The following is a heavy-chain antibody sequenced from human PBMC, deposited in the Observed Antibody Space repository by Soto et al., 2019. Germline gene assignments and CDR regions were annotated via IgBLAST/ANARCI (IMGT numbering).Heavy chain of an antibody. V-gene: IGHV1-8*01. CDR3: ARTLYGDNVDY. J-gene: IGHJ4*02. CDR1: GYTFTSYD. D-gene: IGHD4-17*01. CDR2: MKPNSGNT. Sequence: QVQLVQSGAEVKKPGASVKVSCKASGYTFTSYDINWVRQATGQGLQWMGWMKPNSGNTGYAQKFQCRVSMTRNTSVWTAYMELSSLRSEGTAVYYCARTLYGDNVDYWGQGALGTVSS.